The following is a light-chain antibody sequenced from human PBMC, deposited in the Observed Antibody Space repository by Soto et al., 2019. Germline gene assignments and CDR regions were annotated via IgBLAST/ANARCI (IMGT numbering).Light chain of an antibody. CDR1: QSIGDW. V-gene: IGKV1-5*03. CDR2: RTS. J-gene: IGKJ3*01. CDR3: QTFNTNSFT. Sequence: DIQMTQSPPTLSASVGDRVTITCRVSQSIGDWLAWYQQKPGKAPKLLIYRTSDLQSGVPSRFRRSGIGDVIHPPLRRLHPGDSAIYFWQTFNTNSFTFGPGTKVDIK.